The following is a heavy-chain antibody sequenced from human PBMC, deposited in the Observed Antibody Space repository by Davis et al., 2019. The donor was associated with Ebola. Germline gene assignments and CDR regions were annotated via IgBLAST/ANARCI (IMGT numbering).Heavy chain of an antibody. V-gene: IGHV4-59*08. Sequence: SETLSLTCTVSGGSITSYYWNWIRQPPGKGLEWIGYTFHSGSTSYNPSLKSRATISVDTSKNQFSLKLSSVTAADTAVYYCARQGAEYYYDSSGYYSRGNWFDPWGQGTLVTVSS. D-gene: IGHD3-22*01. CDR2: TFHSGST. CDR1: GGSITSYY. CDR3: ARQGAEYYYDSSGYYSRGNWFDP. J-gene: IGHJ5*02.